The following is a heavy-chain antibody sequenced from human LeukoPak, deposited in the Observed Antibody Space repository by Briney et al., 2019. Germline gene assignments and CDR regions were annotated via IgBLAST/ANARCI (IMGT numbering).Heavy chain of an antibody. V-gene: IGHV4-59*01. CDR1: GGSIRSYY. D-gene: IGHD3-22*01. J-gene: IGHJ3*02. Sequence: PSEILSLTCTVSGGSIRSYYWSWIRQPPGKGLEWIGYIYYSGSTNYNPSLKSRVTISVDTSKNQFSLKLSSVTAADTAVYYCARDKKDYYDSSGYYYFAFDIWGQGTMVNVSS. CDR2: IYYSGST. CDR3: ARDKKDYYDSSGYYYFAFDI.